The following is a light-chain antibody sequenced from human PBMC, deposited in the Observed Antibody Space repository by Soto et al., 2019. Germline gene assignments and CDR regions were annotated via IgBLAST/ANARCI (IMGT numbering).Light chain of an antibody. CDR3: ASWDDSLNGVV. V-gene: IGLV1-44*01. J-gene: IGLJ2*01. CDR1: SSNIGSNT. CDR2: SNN. Sequence: QSVLTQPPSASGTPGQRVTISCSGSSSNIGSNTVNWYQQLPGTAPKLLIYSNNQRPSGVPGRFSDSKSGTSASLAISGLQSEDEADYYCASWDDSLNGVVFGGGTQLTVL.